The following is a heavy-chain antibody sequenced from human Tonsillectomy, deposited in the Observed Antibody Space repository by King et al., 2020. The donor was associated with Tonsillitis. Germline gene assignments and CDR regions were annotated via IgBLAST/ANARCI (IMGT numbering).Heavy chain of an antibody. V-gene: IGHV3-23*04. CDR3: AKRLGDEVGDGFDI. CDR2: ISGSGGST. CDR1: GFPFNNYA. J-gene: IGHJ3*02. D-gene: IGHD1-26*01. Sequence: VQLVESGGGLVQPGGSLRLSCAASGFPFNNYAMSWVRQPPGKGLEWVSAISGSGGSTYYADSVKGRFTISRDNSKNTQYLQMNSLRVEDTAVYYCAKRLGDEVGDGFDIGGQGNIVTVFS.